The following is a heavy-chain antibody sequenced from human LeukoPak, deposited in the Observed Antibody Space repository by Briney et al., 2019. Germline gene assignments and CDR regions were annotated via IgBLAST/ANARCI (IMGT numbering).Heavy chain of an antibody. CDR1: GFSLSTRGMY. Sequence: SGPTLVNPTQTLTLTCTFSGFSLSTRGMYVGWIRQPPGKALECLALVYWNDDKRYSPSLKSRLTITKDTSKNQVVHTMTNMDAVDTATYYCAHRSSDSSAFDIWGQGTMVTVSS. V-gene: IGHV2-5*01. CDR3: AHRSSDSSAFDI. CDR2: VYWNDDK. D-gene: IGHD6-19*01. J-gene: IGHJ3*02.